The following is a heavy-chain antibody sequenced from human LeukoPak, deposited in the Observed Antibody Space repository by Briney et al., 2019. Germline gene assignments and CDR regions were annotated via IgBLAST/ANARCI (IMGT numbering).Heavy chain of an antibody. Sequence: PGGSLRLSCAASGFTFDDYAMHWVRQAPGKGLEWVSGISWNSGSIGYADSVKGRFTISRDNAKNSLYLQMNSLRAEDTALYYCAKDIIGYYDFWSGYFSSPYYYYGMDVWGQGTTVTVSS. CDR3: AKDIIGYYDFWSGYFSSPYYYYGMDV. CDR2: ISWNSGSI. V-gene: IGHV3-9*01. J-gene: IGHJ6*02. D-gene: IGHD3-3*01. CDR1: GFTFDDYA.